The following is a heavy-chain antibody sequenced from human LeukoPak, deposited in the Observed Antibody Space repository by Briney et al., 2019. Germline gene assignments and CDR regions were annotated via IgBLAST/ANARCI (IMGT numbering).Heavy chain of an antibody. J-gene: IGHJ5*02. CDR1: GGSFSGYY. CDR2: INHSGST. D-gene: IGHD3-10*01. Sequence: SETLSLTCAVYGGSFSGYYWSWIRQPPGKGLEWIGEINHSGSTNYNPSLKSRVTISVDTSKNQFSLKLSSVTAADTAVYYCARHRYYGSGSYPPGFDPWGQGTLVTVSS. V-gene: IGHV4-34*01. CDR3: ARHRYYGSGSYPPGFDP.